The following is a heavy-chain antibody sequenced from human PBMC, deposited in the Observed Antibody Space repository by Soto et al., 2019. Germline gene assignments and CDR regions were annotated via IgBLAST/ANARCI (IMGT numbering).Heavy chain of an antibody. Sequence: QVQLQESGPGLVKPSQTLSLTCTISGASISSGGYYWSWIRQLPGKGLEWIGYIYYTGNTRYNPSLKSRLIISEDTSNNYFSLALSAMTSADTAIYYCARGEYTYGPEGNWFGPWGQGILVTVSS. CDR1: GASISSGGYY. V-gene: IGHV4-31*03. CDR3: ARGEYTYGPEGNWFGP. CDR2: IYYTGNT. J-gene: IGHJ5*02. D-gene: IGHD5-18*01.